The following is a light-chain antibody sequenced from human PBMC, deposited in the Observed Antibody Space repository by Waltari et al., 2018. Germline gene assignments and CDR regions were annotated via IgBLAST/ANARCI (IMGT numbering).Light chain of an antibody. CDR2: WAS. V-gene: IGKV4-1*01. CDR1: QSVLYSSNSKNY. J-gene: IGKJ3*01. Sequence: DIVMTQSPDSLDVSLGERATINCKSSQSVLYSSNSKNYLAWYQQKPGQPPKLLIYWASTRESGVPDRFSGSGSGTDFTLTISSLQAEDVAVYYCQQYYSTPFTFGPGTKVDIK. CDR3: QQYYSTPFT.